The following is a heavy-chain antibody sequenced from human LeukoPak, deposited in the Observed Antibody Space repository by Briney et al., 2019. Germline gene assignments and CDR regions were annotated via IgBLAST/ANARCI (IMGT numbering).Heavy chain of an antibody. Sequence: GGSLRLSCAASGFTFSSYSMNWVRQAPGKGLEWVSYISSSSTIYYADSVKGRFTISRDNAKNSLYLQMNSLRAEDTAVYYCARDKRWLEFDYWGQGTLVTVSS. D-gene: IGHD5-24*01. J-gene: IGHJ4*02. CDR1: GFTFSSYS. V-gene: IGHV3-48*01. CDR2: ISSSSTI. CDR3: ARDKRWLEFDY.